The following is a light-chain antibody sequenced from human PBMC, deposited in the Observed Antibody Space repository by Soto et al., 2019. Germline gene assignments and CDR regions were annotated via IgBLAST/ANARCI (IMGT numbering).Light chain of an antibody. CDR1: QDSYNY. CDR2: DAS. CDR3: QQADKPPYT. V-gene: IGKV1-33*01. J-gene: IGKJ2*01. Sequence: DIQMHQSPSSLSAAVGDRVTFTGQASQDSYNYLNWYQQKPGKAPKRLIYDASNLERGVPSRFSGRGSGTDVSLTVDSRQPEDTATYYCQQADKPPYTCGQGTKLEIK.